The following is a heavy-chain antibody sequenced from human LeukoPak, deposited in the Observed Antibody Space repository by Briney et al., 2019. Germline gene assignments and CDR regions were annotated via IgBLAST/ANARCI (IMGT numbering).Heavy chain of an antibody. J-gene: IGHJ6*03. CDR3: ARVGHDSSGYYFYYYYYYMDV. V-gene: IGHV3-48*03. CDR2: ISSSGSTI. D-gene: IGHD3-22*01. CDR1: GFTFSSYE. Sequence: AGGSLRLSCAASGFTFSSYEMNWVRQAPGKGLEWVSYISSSGSTIYYADSVKGRFTISRDNAKNSLYLQMNSLRAGDTAVYYCARVGHDSSGYYFYYYYYYMDVWGKGTTVTVSS.